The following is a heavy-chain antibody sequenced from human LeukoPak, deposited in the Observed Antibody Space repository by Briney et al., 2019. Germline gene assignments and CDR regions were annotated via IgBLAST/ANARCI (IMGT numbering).Heavy chain of an antibody. J-gene: IGHJ6*02. CDR3: ARSDIVVVPAAPIYYYGMDV. CDR2: IIPIFGTA. CDR1: GGTFSSYA. Sequence: GASVKVSCKASGGTFSSYAISWVRQAPGQGLEWMGGIIPIFGTANYAQKFQGRVTITADESTSTAYMELSSLRSEDTAVYYCARSDIVVVPAAPIYYYGMDVWGQGTTVTVSS. V-gene: IGHV1-69*13. D-gene: IGHD2-2*01.